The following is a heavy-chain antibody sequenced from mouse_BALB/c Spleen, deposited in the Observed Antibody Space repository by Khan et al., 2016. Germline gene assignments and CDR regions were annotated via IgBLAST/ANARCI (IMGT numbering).Heavy chain of an antibody. J-gene: IGHJ2*01. V-gene: IGHV1-80*01. Sequence: QVQLQQSGAELVRPGSSVKISCKASGYAFSSYWMNWVKQRPGQGLEWIGQIYPGDGDTNYNGKFKGKATLTADKSSSTAYMQLSSRTSEDSAGYFCARDYYGSDFDYWGQGTTLTVSS. CDR2: IYPGDGDT. CDR3: ARDYYGSDFDY. CDR1: GYAFSSYW. D-gene: IGHD1-1*01.